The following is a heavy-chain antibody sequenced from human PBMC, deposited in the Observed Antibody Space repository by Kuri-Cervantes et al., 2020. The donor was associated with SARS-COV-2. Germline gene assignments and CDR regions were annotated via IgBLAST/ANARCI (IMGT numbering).Heavy chain of an antibody. CDR1: GFTFSSYA. CDR3: ARAGGGSYYGWFDP. D-gene: IGHD1-26*01. V-gene: IGHV3-30-3*01. CDR2: ISYDGSNK. J-gene: IGHJ5*02. Sequence: SLRLSCAASGFTFSSYAMRWVRQAPGKGLEWVAVISYDGSNKYYADSVKGRFTISRDNSKNTLYLQMNSLRAEDTAVYYCARAGGGSYYGWFDPWGQGTLVTVSS.